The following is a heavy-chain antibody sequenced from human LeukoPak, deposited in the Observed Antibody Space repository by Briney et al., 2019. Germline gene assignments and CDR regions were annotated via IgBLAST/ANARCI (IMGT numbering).Heavy chain of an antibody. CDR3: STGSGHAFDI. J-gene: IGHJ3*02. Sequence: PGGSLRLSCAASGFTFSSYWMLWVRHAPGKGLVWVSHINSDGSSTIYADSVKGRFTISRDNAKNTLYVQMNSLRAEDTAVYYCSTGSGHAFDIWGRGTMVTVSS. CDR1: GFTFSSYW. CDR2: INSDGSST. V-gene: IGHV3-74*01. D-gene: IGHD3-10*01.